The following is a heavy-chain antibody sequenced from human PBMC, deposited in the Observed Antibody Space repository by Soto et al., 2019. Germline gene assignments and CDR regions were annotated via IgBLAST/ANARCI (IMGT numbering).Heavy chain of an antibody. J-gene: IGHJ6*03. D-gene: IGHD3-10*01. CDR3: AREVPYYYGSVNLGYWYMDV. Sequence: QVQLQQWGAGLLKPSETLSLTCAVYGGSFSGYYWSWIRQPPGKGLEWIGEINHSGSTNYNPSLKSRVTISVDTSKNQFSLKLSSVTAADTAVYYCAREVPYYYGSVNLGYWYMDVWGKGTTVTVSS. CDR1: GGSFSGYY. V-gene: IGHV4-34*01. CDR2: INHSGST.